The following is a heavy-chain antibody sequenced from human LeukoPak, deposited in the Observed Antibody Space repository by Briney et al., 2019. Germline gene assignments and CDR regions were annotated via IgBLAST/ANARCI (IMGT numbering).Heavy chain of an antibody. CDR3: ARGRRYDSSGPYDY. D-gene: IGHD3-22*01. Sequence: GASVKVSCKASGYTFTSYDINWVRQATGQGLEWMGWMNPNSGNTGYAQKFQGRVTMTRNTSISTAYMELSSLRSEDTAVYYCARGRRYDSSGPYDYWGQGPLVTVSS. CDR1: GYTFTSYD. V-gene: IGHV1-8*01. J-gene: IGHJ4*02. CDR2: MNPNSGNT.